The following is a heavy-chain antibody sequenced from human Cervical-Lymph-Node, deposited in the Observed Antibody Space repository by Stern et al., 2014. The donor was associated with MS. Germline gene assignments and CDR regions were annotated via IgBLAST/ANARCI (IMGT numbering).Heavy chain of an antibody. D-gene: IGHD6-19*01. V-gene: IGHV4-39*01. CDR2: LFYSGSI. Sequence: QVQLVESGPGLVKPSETLSLTCTVSGGSISRTSYYWGWIRQPPGKGMEWIGSLFYSGSIQYNTSLESRITTSVDTSKNQMFLKLSSVTAADTAVYYCARHGGQQWQVRLDYWGQGTLVTVSS. J-gene: IGHJ4*02. CDR1: GGSISRTSYY. CDR3: ARHGGQQWQVRLDY.